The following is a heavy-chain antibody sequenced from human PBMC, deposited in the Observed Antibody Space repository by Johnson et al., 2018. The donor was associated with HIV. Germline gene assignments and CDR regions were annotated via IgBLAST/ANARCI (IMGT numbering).Heavy chain of an antibody. CDR3: ARDGSTSCYDCLDAFDI. Sequence: QVQLVESGGGVVQPGRSLRLSCGASGFTFSTYAFHWVRQAPGKGLEWVAVISYDGTNKYYADSVRGRFTISRDNSKNMLYLQMNSLRPEDTAVYYCARDGSTSCYDCLDAFDIWGQGTMVTVSS. V-gene: IGHV3-30-3*01. D-gene: IGHD2-2*01. CDR2: ISYDGTNK. J-gene: IGHJ3*02. CDR1: GFTFSTYA.